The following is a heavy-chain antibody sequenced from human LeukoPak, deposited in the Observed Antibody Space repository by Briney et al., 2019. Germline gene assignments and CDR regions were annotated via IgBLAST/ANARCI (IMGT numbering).Heavy chain of an antibody. J-gene: IGHJ5*02. CDR1: GGTFSSYA. CDR2: IIPIFGTA. Sequence: SVKVSCKASGGTFSSYAISWVRQAPRQGLEWMGGIIPIFGTANYAQKFQGRVTITADESTSTAYMELSSLRSEDTAVYYCARDDGYCSGGSCYSGWFDPWGQGTLVTVSS. V-gene: IGHV1-69*13. CDR3: ARDDGYCSGGSCYSGWFDP. D-gene: IGHD2-15*01.